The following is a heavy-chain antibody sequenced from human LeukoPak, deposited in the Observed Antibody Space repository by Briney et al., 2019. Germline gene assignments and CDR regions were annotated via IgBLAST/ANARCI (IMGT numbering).Heavy chain of an antibody. D-gene: IGHD3-10*01. CDR1: GFTFSTSD. Sequence: GGSLRLSCAASGFTFSTSDMHWVRQATGKGLEWVSAIGTTGDTYYPGSVKGRFTISRENARNSLYLQMNSLRVGDTAVYYCARAVPMARGVNFYDYWGQGTLVTVSS. V-gene: IGHV3-13*01. CDR2: IGTTGDT. J-gene: IGHJ4*02. CDR3: ARAVPMARGVNFYDY.